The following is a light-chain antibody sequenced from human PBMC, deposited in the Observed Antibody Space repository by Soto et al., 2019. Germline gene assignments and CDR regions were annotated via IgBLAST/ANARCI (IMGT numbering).Light chain of an antibody. CDR1: QTISSW. CDR2: KAS. Sequence: DIQMTQSPSTLSGSVGDRVTITCRASQTISSWLAWYQQKPGKAPKLLIYKASTLKSGVPSRFSGSGSGTEFTPTISSLQPDDFATYYCQQYNSYSWTFGQGTKVDIK. CDR3: QQYNSYSWT. J-gene: IGKJ1*01. V-gene: IGKV1-5*03.